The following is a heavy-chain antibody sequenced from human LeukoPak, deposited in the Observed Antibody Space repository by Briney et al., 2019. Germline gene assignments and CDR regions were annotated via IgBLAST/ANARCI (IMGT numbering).Heavy chain of an antibody. CDR3: ARGLWFGELLYD. CDR1: GVSISSYY. V-gene: IGHV4-59*01. CDR2: IYYSGST. D-gene: IGHD3-10*01. J-gene: IGHJ4*02. Sequence: SETLSLTCTVSGVSISSYYWSWIRQPPGKGLEWIGYIYYSGSTNYNPSLKSRVTISVDTSKNQFSLKLSSVTAADTAVYYCARGLWFGELLYDWGQGTLVTVSS.